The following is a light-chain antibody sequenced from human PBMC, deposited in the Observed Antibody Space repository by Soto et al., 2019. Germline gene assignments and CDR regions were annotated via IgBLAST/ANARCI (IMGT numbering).Light chain of an antibody. CDR2: GIS. CDR3: QEADSAPGGT. J-gene: IGKJ1*01. CDR1: QTVSPNY. V-gene: IGKV3-20*01. Sequence: EILLTQSRVTLSLSPGDRATLSCRASQTVSPNYLAWYQRKPGQAPRLLIYGISNRATGITDRFTGSGSGTDFSLTITRLEPEDFAVYYCQEADSAPGGTVGQGTKVDIK.